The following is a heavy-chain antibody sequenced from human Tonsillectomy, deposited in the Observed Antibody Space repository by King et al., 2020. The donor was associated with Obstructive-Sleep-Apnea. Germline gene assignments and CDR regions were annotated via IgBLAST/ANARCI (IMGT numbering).Heavy chain of an antibody. J-gene: IGHJ4*02. CDR1: GDSISNYY. CDR3: VIMPLDY. Sequence: VQLQESGPGLVTPSETLSLTCTVSGDSISNYYWNWIRRPPGKGLEWIGYIYYSGTTYYNPSLKSRVTISVDTSKNQVSLRLNSVTAADTAVYYCVIMPLDYWGQGTLVTVSS. D-gene: IGHD2-2*01. V-gene: IGHV4-59*08. CDR2: IYYSGTT.